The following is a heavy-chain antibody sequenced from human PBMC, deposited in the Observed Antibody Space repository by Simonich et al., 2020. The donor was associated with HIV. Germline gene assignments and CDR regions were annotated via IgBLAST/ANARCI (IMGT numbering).Heavy chain of an antibody. Sequence: EVQLVESGGGLVKPGGSLRLSCTASNFTFTNYSMNWVRQAPGKGWEWVSSISTSGSYTYYADSVKGRFTISRDNAKSSLFLQMNSLRAEDTAVYYCAGEKVRDWFFDLWGRGTLVTVSS. CDR3: AGEKVRDWFFDL. CDR1: NFTFTNYS. V-gene: IGHV3-21*01. J-gene: IGHJ2*01. CDR2: ISTSGSYT. D-gene: IGHD3-10*01.